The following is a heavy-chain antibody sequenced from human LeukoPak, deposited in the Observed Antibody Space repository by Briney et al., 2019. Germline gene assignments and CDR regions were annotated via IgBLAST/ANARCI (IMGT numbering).Heavy chain of an antibody. CDR1: GFTVSSNY. V-gene: IGHV3-66*01. D-gene: IGHD4/OR15-4a*01. CDR3: ARVMVRGPTEREYFDY. Sequence: GGSLRLSCAASGFTVSSNYMSWVRQAPGKGLEWVSVIYSGGSTYYADSVKGRFTISRDNSKNTLYLQMNSLRAEDTAVYYCARVMVRGPTEREYFDYWGQGTLVTVSS. J-gene: IGHJ4*02. CDR2: IYSGGST.